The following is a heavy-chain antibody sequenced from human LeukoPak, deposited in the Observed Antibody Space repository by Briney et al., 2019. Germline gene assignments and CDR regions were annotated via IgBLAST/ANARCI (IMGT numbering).Heavy chain of an antibody. CDR1: GFTFSSFS. V-gene: IGHV3-21*01. CDR2: ISTSSSYI. J-gene: IGHJ4*02. D-gene: IGHD3-10*01. CDR3: ARDVNYFGSGRYYNPYYFDY. Sequence: GGSLRLSCAASGFTFSSFSMNWVRQAPGRGLEWVPSISTSSSYIYYADSVKGRFTVPRDDAKNSLFLQMNSLRAEDTALYYCARDVNYFGSGRYYNPYYFDYWGQGTLVTVSS.